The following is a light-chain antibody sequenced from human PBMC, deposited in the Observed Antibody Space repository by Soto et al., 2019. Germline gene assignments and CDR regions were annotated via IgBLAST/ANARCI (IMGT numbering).Light chain of an antibody. V-gene: IGLV2-8*01. CDR2: EVT. Sequence: QSALTQPPSASGSPGQSVTISCTETSSDVGGYNYVSWYQQHPGKAPKLMIYEVTKRPLGVPDRFSGSKSGNTASLTVSGLQAGDEADYYCSSYAGSNNFVFGTGTKVTVL. J-gene: IGLJ1*01. CDR1: SSDVGGYNY. CDR3: SSYAGSNNFV.